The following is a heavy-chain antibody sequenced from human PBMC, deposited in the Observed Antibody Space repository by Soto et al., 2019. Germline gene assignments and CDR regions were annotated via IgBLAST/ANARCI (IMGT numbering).Heavy chain of an antibody. Sequence: GESLKISCKGSGYSFTSYWIGWVRQMPGKGLEWMGIIYPGDSDTRYSPSFQGQVTISADKSISTAYLQWSSLKASDTTMYYCARITYYYDSSGPGAFDIWGQGTMVTVSS. CDR3: ARITYYYDSSGPGAFDI. CDR2: IYPGDSDT. V-gene: IGHV5-51*01. J-gene: IGHJ3*02. D-gene: IGHD3-22*01. CDR1: GYSFTSYW.